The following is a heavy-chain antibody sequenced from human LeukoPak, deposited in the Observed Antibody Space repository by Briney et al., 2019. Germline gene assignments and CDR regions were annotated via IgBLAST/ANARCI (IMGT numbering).Heavy chain of an antibody. CDR2: MSYDGSNK. Sequence: GGSLRLSCAASGFTFSSYGMHWVRQAPGKGLEWVAVMSYDGSNKYYADSVKGRFTISRDNSKNTLYLQMNSLRAEDTAVYYCAKDLFDSGSYGYFDYWGQGTLVTVSS. V-gene: IGHV3-30*18. J-gene: IGHJ4*02. CDR1: GFTFSSYG. CDR3: AKDLFDSGSYGYFDY. D-gene: IGHD1-26*01.